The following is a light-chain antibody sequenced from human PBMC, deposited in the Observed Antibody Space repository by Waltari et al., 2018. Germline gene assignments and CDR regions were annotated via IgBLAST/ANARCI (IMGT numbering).Light chain of an antibody. CDR2: EVS. J-gene: IGLJ2*01. Sequence: QSALTQPPSASGSPGQSVTISCTGTSSDVVGYNYVSWYQQHPGKAPKPMIYEVSKRPSGVPDRFSGSKSGNTASLTVSGLQAEDEADYYCSSYAGSNNPVVFGGGTKLTVL. CDR1: SSDVVGYNY. V-gene: IGLV2-8*01. CDR3: SSYAGSNNPVV.